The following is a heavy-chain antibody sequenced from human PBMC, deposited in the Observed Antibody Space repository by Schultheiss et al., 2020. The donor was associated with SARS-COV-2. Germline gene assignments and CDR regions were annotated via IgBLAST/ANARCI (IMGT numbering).Heavy chain of an antibody. CDR1: GFTVSSNY. CDR2: IYSGGRT. J-gene: IGHJ4*02. V-gene: IGHV3-53*01. Sequence: GESLKISCAASGFTVSSNYMNWVRQAPGKGLEWVSVIYSGGRTYYADSVKGRFTISRDNSKNTLYLQMNSLRAEDTAVYYCAKDRGRGVIIPFDYWGQGTLVTVSS. D-gene: IGHD3-10*01. CDR3: AKDRGRGVIIPFDY.